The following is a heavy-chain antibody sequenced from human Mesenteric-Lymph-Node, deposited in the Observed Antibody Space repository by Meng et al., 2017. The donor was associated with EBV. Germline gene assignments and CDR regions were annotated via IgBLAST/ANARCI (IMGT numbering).Heavy chain of an antibody. J-gene: IGHJ2*01. Sequence: QGKLQGSGPGLGKPSQTLSLTCAVSGDSISSGTYYWTWIRQPPGKGLEWIGEIYHGGSTNYNPSLKSRVTMSVDKSQNQFSLKLTSVTAADRAIYYCARGEIVRGEWYFDLWGRGTLVTVSS. CDR3: ARGEIVRGEWYFDL. CDR2: IYHGGST. V-gene: IGHV4-30-4*01. D-gene: IGHD1-26*01. CDR1: GDSISSGTYY.